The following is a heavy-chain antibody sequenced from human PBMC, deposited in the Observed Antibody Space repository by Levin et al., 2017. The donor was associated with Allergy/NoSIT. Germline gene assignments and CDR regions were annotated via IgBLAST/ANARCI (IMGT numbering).Heavy chain of an antibody. CDR1: GFTFGDFA. CDR3: NRLPGNGYYYPFDF. CDR2: ITSKRYGATP. V-gene: IGHV3-49*03. Sequence: GGSLRLSCAGSGFTFGDFALTWFRQAPGKGLEWVGFITSKRYGATPQYAASVKGRFTIPRDDSKSIAYLHMSSLKTADTAVYLCNRLPGNGYYYPFDFWGQGTLVTVSS. D-gene: IGHD3-22*01. J-gene: IGHJ4*02.